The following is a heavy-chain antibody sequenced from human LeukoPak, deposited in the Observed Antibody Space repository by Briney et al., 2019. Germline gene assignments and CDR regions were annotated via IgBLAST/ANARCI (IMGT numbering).Heavy chain of an antibody. J-gene: IGHJ6*03. CDR2: ISAYNGNT. D-gene: IGHD3-10*01. CDR3: AIATMVRGVIIGYYYYMDV. Sequence: ASVKVSCKASGYTFTSYGISWVRQAPGQGLEWMGCISAYNGNTNYAQKLQGRVTMTTDTSTSTAYMELRSLRSDDTAVYYCAIATMVRGVIIGYYYYMDVWGKGTTVTVSS. V-gene: IGHV1-18*01. CDR1: GYTFTSYG.